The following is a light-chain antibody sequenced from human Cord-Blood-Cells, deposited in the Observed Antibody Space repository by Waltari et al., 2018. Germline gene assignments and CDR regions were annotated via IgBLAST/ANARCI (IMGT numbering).Light chain of an antibody. CDR1: QSSSSY. CDR3: RQSYSAPGT. CDR2: AAS. J-gene: IGKJ5*01. V-gene: IGKV1-39*01. Sequence: IQMTQPPHPLSVSVGARVSITCRASQSSSSYLNWYHLTPGKAPELLISAASSLQNGVPSRFSGSESGTDFALTSSTLQPEGSATYYSRQSYSAPGTFNQETRVAIK.